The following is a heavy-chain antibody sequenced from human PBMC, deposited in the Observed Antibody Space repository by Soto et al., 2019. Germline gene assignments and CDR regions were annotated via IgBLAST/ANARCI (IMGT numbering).Heavy chain of an antibody. V-gene: IGHV5-51*01. Sequence: PGESLKISCKGSGYSFTSYWIGWVRQMPGKGLEWMGIIYPGDSDTRYSPSFQGQVTISADKSISTAYLQWSSLKASDTAMYYCAGTYYYDSSGYSGFDYWGQGTLVTVSS. CDR2: IYPGDSDT. J-gene: IGHJ4*02. D-gene: IGHD3-22*01. CDR3: AGTYYYDSSGYSGFDY. CDR1: GYSFTSYW.